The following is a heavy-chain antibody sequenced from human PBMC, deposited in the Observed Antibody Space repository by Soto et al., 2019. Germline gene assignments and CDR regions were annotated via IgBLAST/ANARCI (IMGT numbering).Heavy chain of an antibody. Sequence: SVKVSCKASGSTFSSYTISWVRQAPGQGLEWMGGIIPILGIANYAQKFQGRVTITADKSTSTAYMELSSLRSEDTAVYYCARDHPQYYFDYWGQGTLVTVSS. CDR2: IIPILGIA. CDR3: ARDHPQYYFDY. V-gene: IGHV1-69*10. J-gene: IGHJ4*02. CDR1: GSTFSSYT.